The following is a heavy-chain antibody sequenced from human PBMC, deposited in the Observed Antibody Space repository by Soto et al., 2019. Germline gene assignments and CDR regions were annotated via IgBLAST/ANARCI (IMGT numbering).Heavy chain of an antibody. D-gene: IGHD2-2*01. Sequence: ETLSLTCAVYGGSFSGYYWSWIRQPPGKGLEWIGEINHSGSTNYNPSLKSRVTISVDTSKNQFSLKLSSVTAADTAVYYCARVDIVVVPAAPTYYGMDVWGQGTTV. J-gene: IGHJ6*02. CDR3: ARVDIVVVPAAPTYYGMDV. CDR2: INHSGST. CDR1: GGSFSGYY. V-gene: IGHV4-34*01.